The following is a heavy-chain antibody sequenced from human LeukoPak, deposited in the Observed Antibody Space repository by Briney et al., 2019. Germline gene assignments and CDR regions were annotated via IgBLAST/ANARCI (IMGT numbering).Heavy chain of an antibody. CDR2: IYYSGST. V-gene: IGHV4-61*01. CDR3: ASEIITMIAREPWGRRFDY. D-gene: IGHD3-22*01. J-gene: IGHJ4*02. CDR1: GGSVSSGSYY. Sequence: PSETLSLTCTVSGGSVSSGSYYWSWIRQPPGKGLEWIGYIYYSGSTNYNPSLKSRVTISVDTSKNQFSLKLSSVTAADTAVYYCASEIITMIAREPWGRRFDYWGQGTLVTVSS.